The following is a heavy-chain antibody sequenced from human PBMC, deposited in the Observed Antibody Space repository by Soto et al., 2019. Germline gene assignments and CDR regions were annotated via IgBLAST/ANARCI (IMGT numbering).Heavy chain of an antibody. CDR3: ARDFPSSSSDP. Sequence: QVQLVQSGAEVKKPGSSVKVSCKASGGTFSSYAITWVRQAPGQGLAWMGGIIPIFGTANYAQKFQGRVTITADESLTTAYMELSSLRSEDTAVYYCARDFPSSSSDPWGQGTLVTVSS. J-gene: IGHJ5*02. V-gene: IGHV1-69*01. CDR2: IIPIFGTA. CDR1: GGTFSSYA.